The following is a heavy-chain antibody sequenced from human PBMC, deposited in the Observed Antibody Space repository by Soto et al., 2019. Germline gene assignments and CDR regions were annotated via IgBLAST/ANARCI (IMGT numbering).Heavy chain of an antibody. Sequence: SETLSLTCTVSGGSITSGGSFWSRIRQHPGEGPEGIAFIGDSGATPYNPSLASRVTISADTYKSQFSLNLRSVTAADTAVYYGARGGASSKWFAPWGQGTLVTVSS. J-gene: IGHJ5*02. CDR1: GGSITSGGSF. V-gene: IGHV4-31*03. CDR2: IGDSGAT. D-gene: IGHD2-15*01. CDR3: ARGGASSKWFAP.